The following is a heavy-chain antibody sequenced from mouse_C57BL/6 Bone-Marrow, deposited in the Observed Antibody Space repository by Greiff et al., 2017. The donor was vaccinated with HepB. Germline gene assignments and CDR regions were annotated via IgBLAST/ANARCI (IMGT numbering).Heavy chain of an antibody. V-gene: IGHV5-4*01. CDR1: GFTFSSYA. CDR3: ARGRVPYSYGSSVDV. CDR2: ISDGGSYT. J-gene: IGHJ1*03. D-gene: IGHD1-1*01. Sequence: DVHLVESGGGLVKPGGSLKLSCAASGFTFSSYAMSWVRQTPEKRLEWVATISDGGSYTYYPDNVKGRFTISRDNAKNNLYLQLSHLKSEDTAMYYCARGRVPYSYGSSVDVWGTGTTVTVSS.